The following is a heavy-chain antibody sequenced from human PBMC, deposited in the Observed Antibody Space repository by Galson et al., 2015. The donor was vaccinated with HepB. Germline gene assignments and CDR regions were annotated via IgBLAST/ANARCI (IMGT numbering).Heavy chain of an antibody. D-gene: IGHD6-19*01. CDR3: ASSSGCTPSGFCY. J-gene: IGHJ4*02. CDR2: ISYDGSNK. CDR1: GFTFSSYG. V-gene: IGHV3-30*03. Sequence: SLRLSCAASGFTFSSYGMHWVRQAPGKGLEWVAVISYDGSNKYYADSVKGRFTISRDNSKNTLYLQMNSLRAEDTAVYYCASSSGCTPSGFCYWGQGTLVTVSS.